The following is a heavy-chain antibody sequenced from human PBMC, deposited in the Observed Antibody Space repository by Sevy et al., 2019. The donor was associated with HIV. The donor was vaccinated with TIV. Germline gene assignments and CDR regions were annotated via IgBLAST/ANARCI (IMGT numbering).Heavy chain of an antibody. Sequence: GGSLRLSCAASGFTFSSYGMHWVRQAPGKGLEWVAVIWYDGSNKYYADSVKGRFTISRDNSKNTLYLQMNSLSAEDTAVYYCAKDNFSRRRDGYNYLFDYWGQGTLVTVSS. CDR2: IWYDGSNK. CDR1: GFTFSSYG. D-gene: IGHD5-12*01. CDR3: AKDNFSRRRDGYNYLFDY. J-gene: IGHJ4*02. V-gene: IGHV3-33*06.